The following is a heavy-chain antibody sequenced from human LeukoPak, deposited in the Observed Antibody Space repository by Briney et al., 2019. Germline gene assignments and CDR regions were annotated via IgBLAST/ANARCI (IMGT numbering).Heavy chain of an antibody. V-gene: IGHV4-30-2*02. CDR1: GASISSGVYS. Sequence: SETLSLTCAVSGASISSGVYSWSWIRQPPGKGLEWIGYIYHTGSIDNNPSLRSRLTISVDTSKNQFSLKLSSVTAADTAVYYCASLYCSRTSCYMHYWGQGTLVTVSS. J-gene: IGHJ4*02. D-gene: IGHD2-2*02. CDR3: ASLYCSRTSCYMHY. CDR2: IYHTGSI.